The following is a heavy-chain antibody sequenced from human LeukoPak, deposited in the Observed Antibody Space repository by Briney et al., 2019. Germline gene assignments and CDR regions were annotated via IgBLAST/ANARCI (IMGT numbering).Heavy chain of an antibody. J-gene: IGHJ4*02. CDR3: ARGLVVVPAVSDY. CDR1: GFTFSSYA. V-gene: IGHV3-30*02. D-gene: IGHD2-2*01. Sequence: GGSLRLSCAASGFTFSSYAMSWVRQAPGKGLEWVAFIRYDGSIKYYADSVKGRFTISRDNSKNTLYLQMNSPRVEDTAVYYCARGLVVVPAVSDYWGQGTLVSVSS. CDR2: IRYDGSIK.